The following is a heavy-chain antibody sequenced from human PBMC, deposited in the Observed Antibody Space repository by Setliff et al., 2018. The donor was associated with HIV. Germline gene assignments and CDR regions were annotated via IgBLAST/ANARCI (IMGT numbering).Heavy chain of an antibody. D-gene: IGHD1-7*01. CDR2: IYYSGST. V-gene: IGHV4-39*06. CDR1: GGSISSSSYY. Sequence: SETLSLTCTVSGGSISSSSYYWGWIRQPPGKGLEWIGSIYYSGSTYYNPSLTSRVTMSTDTPNNPFALKLTSVTAADTAVYYCAKRAGQDGTVTSSNWFESWGQGTLVTVSS. CDR3: AKRAGQDGTVTSSNWFES. J-gene: IGHJ5*01.